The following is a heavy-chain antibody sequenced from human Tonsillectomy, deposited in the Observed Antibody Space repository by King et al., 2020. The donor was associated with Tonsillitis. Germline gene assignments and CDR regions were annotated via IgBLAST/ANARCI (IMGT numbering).Heavy chain of an antibody. CDR3: ARVPVGASGGPYYFDY. CDR2: IYYSGST. J-gene: IGHJ4*02. CDR1: GGSISSYY. V-gene: IGHV4-59*01. Sequence: QLQESGPGLVKPSETLSLTCTVSGGSISSYYWGWIRQPPGKGLEWIGYIYYSGSTNYNPSLKSRVTISVDTSKNQFSLKLSSVTAADTAVYYCARVPVGASGGPYYFDYWGQGTLVTVSS. D-gene: IGHD1-26*01.